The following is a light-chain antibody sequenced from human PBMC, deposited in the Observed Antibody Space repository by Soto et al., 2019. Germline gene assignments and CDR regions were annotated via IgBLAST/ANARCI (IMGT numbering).Light chain of an antibody. CDR1: QSVSNNY. CDR2: GAS. V-gene: IGKV3-20*01. Sequence: EIVLTQSPGTLSLSPGERATLSCRASQSVSNNYLPWYQQKSGQAPRLLIYGASSRANGIQDRFSGSGSGTDFTLTISRLEPEDFAVYYCQQYGSPRFVGGTKVDIK. CDR3: QQYGSPR. J-gene: IGKJ4*01.